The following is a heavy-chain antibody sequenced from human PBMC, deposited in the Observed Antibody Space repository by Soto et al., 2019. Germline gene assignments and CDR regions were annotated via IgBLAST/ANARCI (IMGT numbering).Heavy chain of an antibody. CDR2: IYYSGST. J-gene: IGHJ6*02. D-gene: IGHD3-22*01. V-gene: IGHV4-39*01. Sequence: AETLSLTFTVSCGSISSSSYYWGWIRQPPGKGLEWIGSIYYSGSTYYNPSLKSRVTISVDTSNNQFSLKLSSVTAADTAVDYCAVDSSGWTDYGMDVWGQGTTVTVSS. CDR3: AVDSSGWTDYGMDV. CDR1: CGSISSSSYY.